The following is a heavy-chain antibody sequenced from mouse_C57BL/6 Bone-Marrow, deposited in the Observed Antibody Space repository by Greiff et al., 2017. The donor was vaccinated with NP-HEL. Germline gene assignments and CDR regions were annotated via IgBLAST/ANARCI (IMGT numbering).Heavy chain of an antibody. CDR2: IYPRSGNT. Sequence: QVHVKQSGAELARPGASVKLSCKASGYTFTSYGISWVKQRTGQGLEWIGEIYPRSGNTYYNEKFKGKATLTADKSSSTAYMELRSLTSEDSAVYFCARSRDGGYFDYWGQGTTLTVSS. CDR1: GYTFTSYG. CDR3: ARSRDGGYFDY. J-gene: IGHJ2*01. V-gene: IGHV1-81*01. D-gene: IGHD3-3*01.